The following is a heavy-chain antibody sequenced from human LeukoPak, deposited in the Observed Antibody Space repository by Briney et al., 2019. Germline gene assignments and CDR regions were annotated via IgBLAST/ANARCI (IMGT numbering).Heavy chain of an antibody. D-gene: IGHD6-13*01. J-gene: IGHJ4*02. V-gene: IGHV3-9*01. Sequence: GGSLRLSCAASGFTFDDYAMHWVRQAPGKGLEWVSGISWNSGSIGYADSVKGRFTISRDNAKNSLYLQMNSLRAEDTALYYCAKATLAAAGNWGFDYWGQGTLVTVSS. CDR2: ISWNSGSI. CDR1: GFTFDDYA. CDR3: AKATLAAAGNWGFDY.